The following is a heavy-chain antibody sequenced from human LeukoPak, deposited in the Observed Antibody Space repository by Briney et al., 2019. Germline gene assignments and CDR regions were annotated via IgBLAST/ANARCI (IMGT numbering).Heavy chain of an antibody. CDR1: GGSFSGYY. D-gene: IGHD3-10*01. CDR2: INHSGST. V-gene: IGHV4-34*01. CDR3: ARGRRGSGSYYAYNWFDP. Sequence: PSETLSLTCAVYGGSFSGYYWSWIRQPPGKGLEWIGEINHSGSTNYNPSLKSRVTISVDTSKNQFSLKLSSVTAADTAVYYCARGRRGSGSYYAYNWFDPWGQGTLVTVSS. J-gene: IGHJ5*02.